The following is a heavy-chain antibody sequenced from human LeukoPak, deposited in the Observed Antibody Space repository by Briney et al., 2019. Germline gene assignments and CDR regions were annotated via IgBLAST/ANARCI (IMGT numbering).Heavy chain of an antibody. CDR2: IYYSGST. V-gene: IGHV4-39*07. CDR1: GGSISSSSYY. Sequence: PSETPSLTCTVSGGSISSSSYYWGWIRQPPGKGLEWIGSIYYSGSTYYNPSLKSRVTISVDTSKDQFSLKLTSVTAADTAVYYCARTRDYNTSGYYSYYFDYWGRGTLVTVSS. CDR3: ARTRDYNTSGYYSYYFDY. J-gene: IGHJ4*02. D-gene: IGHD3-22*01.